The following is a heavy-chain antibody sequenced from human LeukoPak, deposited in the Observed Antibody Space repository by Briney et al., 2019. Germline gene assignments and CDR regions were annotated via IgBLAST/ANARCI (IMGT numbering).Heavy chain of an antibody. V-gene: IGHV3-48*03. CDR1: GFTFSSYE. Sequence: PGGSLRLSCAASGFTFSSYEMNWVRQAPGKGLKWVSYISSSGSTIYYADSVKGRFTISRDNAKNSLYLQMNSLRAEDTAVYYCASIAAAGPFDYWGQGTLVTVSS. J-gene: IGHJ4*02. CDR2: ISSSGSTI. CDR3: ASIAAAGPFDY. D-gene: IGHD6-13*01.